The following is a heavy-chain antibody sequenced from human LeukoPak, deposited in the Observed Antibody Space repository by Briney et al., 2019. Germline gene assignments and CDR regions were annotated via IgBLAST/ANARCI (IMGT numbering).Heavy chain of an antibody. V-gene: IGHV3-48*03. CDR2: ISGSGSTR. CDR1: GFIFSSYE. J-gene: IGHJ4*02. CDR3: ARGDGAGHY. D-gene: IGHD3-10*01. Sequence: QTGGSLRLSCAASGFIFSSYEMNWVRQAPGKGLEWVSYISGSGSTRYYADSVKGRFTISRDNAKNSLFLQMNSLRAEDTAVYYCARGDGAGHYWGQGTLVTVSS.